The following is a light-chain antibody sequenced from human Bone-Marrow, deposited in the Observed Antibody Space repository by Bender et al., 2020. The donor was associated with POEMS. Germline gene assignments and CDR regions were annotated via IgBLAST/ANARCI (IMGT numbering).Light chain of an antibody. V-gene: IGLV2-14*02. CDR1: SSDVGSYNL. Sequence: QSALTQPASVSGSPGQSITISCTGTSSDVGSYNLVSWYQQHPGKAPRFMIYDVSNRPSGVSNRFSGSKSGNTASLTICGLQSEDEADYYCAVWDDSLNGWVFGGGTKLTVL. J-gene: IGLJ3*02. CDR3: AVWDDSLNGWV. CDR2: DVS.